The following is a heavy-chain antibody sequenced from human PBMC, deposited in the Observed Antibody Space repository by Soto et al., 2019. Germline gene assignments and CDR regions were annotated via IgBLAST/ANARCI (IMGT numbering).Heavy chain of an antibody. CDR2: ILYDGKNR. J-gene: IGHJ3*02. CDR1: GFTLSSYG. V-gene: IGHV3-30*03. CDR3: ARDRQQWQVPTGGAFYI. D-gene: IGHD6-19*01. Sequence: QVQLVESGGGVVHPGRSLRLSCAASGFTLSSYGMHWVRQAPGKGLEWLGIILYDGKNRDYAVSVKGRFTISRDNSKNTVYLQMNRLRAEDTAVYYCARDRQQWQVPTGGAFYIWGQGTKVTVSS.